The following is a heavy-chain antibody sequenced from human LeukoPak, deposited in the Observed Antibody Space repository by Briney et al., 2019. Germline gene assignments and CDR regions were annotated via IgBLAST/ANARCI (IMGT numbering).Heavy chain of an antibody. D-gene: IGHD6-13*01. Sequence: ASVKVSCQASGYTFTGYYMHWLRQAPAQGLDWMGWINPNSGGTNYAQKFQGRVTMTRDTSISTDYMELSRLRSDDTAVYYCARTEGIAAAGTYFQHWGQGTLVSVSS. CDR2: INPNSGGT. CDR3: ARTEGIAAAGTYFQH. CDR1: GYTFTGYY. J-gene: IGHJ1*01. V-gene: IGHV1-2*02.